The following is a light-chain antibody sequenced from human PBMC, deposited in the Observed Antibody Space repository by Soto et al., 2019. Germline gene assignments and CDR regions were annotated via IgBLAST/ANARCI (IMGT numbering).Light chain of an antibody. J-gene: IGKJ5*01. CDR3: QQYNNWPPIT. V-gene: IGKV3-15*01. Sequence: EIVMTQSPATLSLSPGERATLSCRASQSVSNNLAWYQHKPGQAPRLLIYYASTRATGIPARFSGSGSGTEFTLTISSLQSEDFALYYYQQYNNWPPITFGQGTRLEIK. CDR2: YAS. CDR1: QSVSNN.